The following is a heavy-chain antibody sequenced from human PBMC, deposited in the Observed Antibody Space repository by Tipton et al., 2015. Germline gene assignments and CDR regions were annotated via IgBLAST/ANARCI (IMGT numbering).Heavy chain of an antibody. V-gene: IGHV3-74*01. D-gene: IGHD6-6*01. CDR3: AAARDFDY. Sequence: SLRLSCAASGFTVSSYGMNWVRQAPGKGLVWVSRINSDGSSTSYADSVKGRFTISRDNAKNTLYLQMNSLRAEDTAVYYCAAARDFDYWGQGTLVTVSS. CDR2: INSDGSST. J-gene: IGHJ4*02. CDR1: GFTVSSYG.